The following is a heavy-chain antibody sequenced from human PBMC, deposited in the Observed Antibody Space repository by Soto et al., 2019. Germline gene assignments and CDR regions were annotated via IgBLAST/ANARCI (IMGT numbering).Heavy chain of an antibody. CDR2: IYYSGST. CDR3: ASEPRGYSGYDLDY. J-gene: IGHJ4*02. CDR1: GGSISSSSYY. D-gene: IGHD5-12*01. Sequence: QLQLQESGPGLVKPSETLSLTCTVSGGSISSSSYYWGWIRQPPGKGLEWIGSIYYSGSTYYNPSLTSRVTISVDTSKNQFSLKLSSVTAADTAVYYCASEPRGYSGYDLDYWGQGTLVTVSS. V-gene: IGHV4-39*01.